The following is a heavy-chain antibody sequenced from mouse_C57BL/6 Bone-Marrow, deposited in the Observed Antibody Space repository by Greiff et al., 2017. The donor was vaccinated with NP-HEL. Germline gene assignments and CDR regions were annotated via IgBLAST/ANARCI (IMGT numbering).Heavy chain of an antibody. V-gene: IGHV5-6*02. CDR3: ARRLLRSSYYFDY. CDR2: ISSGGSYT. D-gene: IGHD1-1*01. CDR1: GFTFSSYG. J-gene: IGHJ2*01. Sequence: DVMLVESGGDLVKPGGSLKLSCAASGFTFSSYGMSWVRQTPDKRLEWVATISSGGSYTYYPDSVKGRFTISRDNAKNTLYLQMSSLKSEDTAMYYCARRLLRSSYYFDYWGQGTTLTVSS.